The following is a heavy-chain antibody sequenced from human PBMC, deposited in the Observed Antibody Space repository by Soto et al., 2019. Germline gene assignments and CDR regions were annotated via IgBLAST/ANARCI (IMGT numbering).Heavy chain of an antibody. V-gene: IGHV3-33*01. Sequence: GSLRLSCAASGFTFATYGMHCVRQAPCKELEWVAVTWYDGSNKYYADSVRGRFTISRDNSKNTVYLQINSLRAEDTGVYYCARLFGGSATSRFYYYHGMDAWGEGTTITPSS. D-gene: IGHD3-10*01. CDR1: GFTFATYG. CDR3: ARLFGGSATSRFYYYHGMDA. CDR2: TWYDGSNK. J-gene: IGHJ6*04.